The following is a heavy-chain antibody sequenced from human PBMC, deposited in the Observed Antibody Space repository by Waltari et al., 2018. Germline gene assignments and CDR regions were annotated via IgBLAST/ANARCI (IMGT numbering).Heavy chain of an antibody. Sequence: EVQLVESGGGSVQPGGSLRLSCAASGMTFSNYWMNWVRQAPGKGLGWVANIKQDGSEKNYVDSVEGRFSISRDNAQNSLYLQMNSLRAEDTAIYCGVTGLTTVTAKDYFDHWGQGALVTVSS. J-gene: IGHJ4*02. CDR1: GMTFSNYW. CDR3: VTGLTTVTAKDYFDH. D-gene: IGHD4-17*01. CDR2: IKQDGSEK. V-gene: IGHV3-7*01.